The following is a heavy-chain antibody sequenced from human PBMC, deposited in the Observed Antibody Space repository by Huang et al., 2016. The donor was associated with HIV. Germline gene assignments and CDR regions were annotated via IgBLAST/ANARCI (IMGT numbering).Heavy chain of an antibody. D-gene: IGHD3-16*01. CDR3: AKRGGAWGSPYAFDL. V-gene: IGHV1-69*13. CDR1: GGSFNNFG. J-gene: IGHJ3*01. CDR2: IIQGIGTR. Sequence: QVQLVQSGAEVRKPGSSVKVSCRASGGSFNNFGINWVRQAPGQGLEWMGEIIQGIGTRNGAQRFKARVTITADETTGVVHLEVTSLRSDDTAVYFCAKRGGAWGSPYAFDLWGPGTMVTVSS.